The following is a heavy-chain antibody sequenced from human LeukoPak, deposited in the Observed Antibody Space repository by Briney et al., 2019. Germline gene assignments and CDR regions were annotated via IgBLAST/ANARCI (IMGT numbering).Heavy chain of an antibody. Sequence: ASVKVPCKASGYTFTSYYMHWVRQAPGQGLEWMGIINPSGGSTSYAQKFQGRVTMTRDTSTSTVYMELSSLRSEDTAVYYCARLGEWLLEDYWGQGTLVTVSS. CDR3: ARLGEWLLEDY. CDR1: GYTFTSYY. D-gene: IGHD6-19*01. J-gene: IGHJ4*02. CDR2: INPSGGST. V-gene: IGHV1-46*01.